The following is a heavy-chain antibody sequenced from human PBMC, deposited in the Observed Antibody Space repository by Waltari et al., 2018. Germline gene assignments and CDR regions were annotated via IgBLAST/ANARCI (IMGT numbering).Heavy chain of an antibody. V-gene: IGHV4-34*02. CDR2: NSLKDVT. D-gene: IGHD6-19*01. J-gene: IGHJ1*01. CDR3: ARGPRDKWLGRYSGEYFHH. Sequence: QVQLQQWGATLLKPSETLSLTCAVYGASLSDYFWTWIRQSPGKGLEGIGENSLKDVTYYKPVREGLVSVHLDTSKNQFDMRLESVTAADTAIYYCARGPRDKWLGRYSGEYFHHWGPGTLFSVSA. CDR1: GASLSDYF.